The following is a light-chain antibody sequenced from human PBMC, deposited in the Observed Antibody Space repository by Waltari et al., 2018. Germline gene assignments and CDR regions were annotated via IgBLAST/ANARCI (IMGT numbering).Light chain of an antibody. Sequence: VLTQSPGPLSLAPGERATLSCRASQGVSRTLPWYQQKPGQAPSLLIYAASTRATGIPDRFSGSGSGTDFSLTISRLEPEDFAVYYCQHYVRLPATFGQGTKVEIK. J-gene: IGKJ1*01. CDR3: QHYVRLPAT. CDR2: AAS. CDR1: QGVSRT. V-gene: IGKV3-20*01.